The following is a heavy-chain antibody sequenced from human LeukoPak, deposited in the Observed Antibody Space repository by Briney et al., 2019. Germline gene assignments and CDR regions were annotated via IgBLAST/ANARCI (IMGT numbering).Heavy chain of an antibody. CDR3: ARVEDSSSPLSRIFGPSLGYYYYYYGMDV. J-gene: IGHJ6*02. CDR1: GYTFTSYG. D-gene: IGHD6-13*01. Sequence: ASVKVSCKASGYTFTSYGISWVRQAPGQGLEWMGWISAYNGNTNYAQKLQGRVTMTTDTSTSTAYMELRSLRSDDTAVYYCARVEDSSSPLSRIFGPSLGYYYYYYGMDVWGQGTTVTVSS. V-gene: IGHV1-18*01. CDR2: ISAYNGNT.